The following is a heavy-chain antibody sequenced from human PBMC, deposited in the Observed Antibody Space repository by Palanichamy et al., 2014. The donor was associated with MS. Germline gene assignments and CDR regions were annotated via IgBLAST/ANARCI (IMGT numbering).Heavy chain of an antibody. D-gene: IGHD6-19*01. V-gene: IGHV4-4*07. CDR1: GGSISNYY. CDR2: IYSSGDT. Sequence: QVRLQESGPGLLKPSETLSLACTVSGGSISNYYWTWIRQSAGKGLEFIGRIYSSGDTDSNPSLKSRVTLSIDTSENQVSLRLTSVTAADTAMYYCASIVPRTGSGREYFDYWGQGILVTVSS. J-gene: IGHJ4*02. CDR3: ASIVPRTGSGREYFDY.